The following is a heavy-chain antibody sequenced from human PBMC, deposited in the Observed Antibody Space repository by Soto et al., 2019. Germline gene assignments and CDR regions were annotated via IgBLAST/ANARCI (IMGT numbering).Heavy chain of an antibody. Sequence: SVKVSCKASGGTFSSYAISWVRQAPGQGLEWMGGIIPIFGTANYAQKFQGRVTITADESTSTAYMELSSLRSEDTAVYYCARSERITIFGVVIPNPNFDYWGQGTLVTVSS. J-gene: IGHJ4*02. CDR1: GGTFSSYA. V-gene: IGHV1-69*13. CDR2: IIPIFGTA. CDR3: ARSERITIFGVVIPNPNFDY. D-gene: IGHD3-3*01.